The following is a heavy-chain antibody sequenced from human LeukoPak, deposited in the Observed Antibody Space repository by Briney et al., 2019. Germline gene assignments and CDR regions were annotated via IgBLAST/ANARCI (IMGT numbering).Heavy chain of an antibody. CDR2: ISYDGSNK. CDR3: AKDRRIAVAGGDAFDI. D-gene: IGHD6-19*01. CDR1: GFTFSSYG. V-gene: IGHV3-30*18. J-gene: IGHJ3*02. Sequence: PGGSLRLSCAASGFTFSSYGMHWVRQAPGKGLEWVAVISYDGSNKYYADSVEGRFTISRDNSKNTLYLQMNSLRAEDTAVYYCAKDRRIAVAGGDAFDIWGQGTMVTVSS.